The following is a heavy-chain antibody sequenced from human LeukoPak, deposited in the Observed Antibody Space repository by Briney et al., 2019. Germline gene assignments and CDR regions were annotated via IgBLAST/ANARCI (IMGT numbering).Heavy chain of an antibody. CDR1: GGSISGYS. V-gene: IGHV4-59*01. J-gene: IGHJ3*02. Sequence: PSETLSLTCTVSGGSISGYSWSWFRQPPGKGLEWIGYIYYSGSTSYNPSLKSRVTISVDTSKNQFSLKLSSVTAADTAVYYCARDSGNGAFDIWGQGTMVTVSS. D-gene: IGHD1-1*01. CDR2: IYYSGST. CDR3: ARDSGNGAFDI.